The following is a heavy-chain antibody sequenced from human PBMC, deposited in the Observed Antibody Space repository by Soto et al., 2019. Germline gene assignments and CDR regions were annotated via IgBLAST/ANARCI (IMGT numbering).Heavy chain of an antibody. CDR1: GFSLSIAGMG. CDR2: IFSNDDK. Sequence: QVTLKESGPVLLKPTETLTLTCTVSGFSLSIAGMGVSWVRPPPGKALEWLAHIFSNDDKSYNTSLKSRLTISKDSSRGQVVLTITTLDPLDTGTYHCERIPRRSGWDGFDYGGQGTLVTVSS. V-gene: IGHV2-26*01. D-gene: IGHD6-19*01. CDR3: ERIPRRSGWDGFDY. J-gene: IGHJ4*02.